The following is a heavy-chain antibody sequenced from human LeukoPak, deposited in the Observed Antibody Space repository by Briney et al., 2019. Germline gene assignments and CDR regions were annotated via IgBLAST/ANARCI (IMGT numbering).Heavy chain of an antibody. J-gene: IGHJ4*02. Sequence: PSETLSLTCTVSGGSLSSYYWSWIRQPPGKGLEGIGYIYYSGSTNYNPSLKSRVTISVDTSKNQFSLKLSSVTAADTAVYYCARGDSEYSSSSSYSYWGQGTLVTVSS. CDR2: IYYSGST. CDR3: ARGDSEYSSSSSYSY. CDR1: GGSLSSYY. D-gene: IGHD6-6*01. V-gene: IGHV4-59*01.